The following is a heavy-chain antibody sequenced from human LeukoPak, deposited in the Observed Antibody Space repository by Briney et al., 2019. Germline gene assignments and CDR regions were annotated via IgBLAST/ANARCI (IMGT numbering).Heavy chain of an antibody. Sequence: PGGSLRLSCAASGFTFSSYGMHWVRQAPGKGLEWGAFIRYDGSNKYYADSVKGRFTISRDNAKNSLSLRMNSLSAEDTAVYYCATGYSSGWYFYFQHWGQGSMVSVSS. D-gene: IGHD6-19*01. V-gene: IGHV3-30*02. CDR1: GFTFSSYG. J-gene: IGHJ1*01. CDR3: ATGYSSGWYFYFQH. CDR2: IRYDGSNK.